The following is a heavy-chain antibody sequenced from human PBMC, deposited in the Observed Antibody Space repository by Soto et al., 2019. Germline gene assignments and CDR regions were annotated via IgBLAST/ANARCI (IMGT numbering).Heavy chain of an antibody. Sequence: EVQLLESGGGLVQPGGSLRLSCAASGFTFSSYAMSWVRQAPGKGLEWVSAISGSGGSTYYADSVKGRFTISRDNSKNTLYLQMNSLRAEDTAVYYCAKDGITIFGVVIAHLDYWGQGTLVTVSS. J-gene: IGHJ4*02. V-gene: IGHV3-23*01. CDR3: AKDGITIFGVVIAHLDY. CDR2: ISGSGGST. D-gene: IGHD3-3*01. CDR1: GFTFSSYA.